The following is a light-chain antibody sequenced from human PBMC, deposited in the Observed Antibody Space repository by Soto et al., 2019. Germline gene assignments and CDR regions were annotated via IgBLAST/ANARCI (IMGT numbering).Light chain of an antibody. CDR2: KAS. J-gene: IGKJ4*01. Sequence: DIQMTQSPSTLSASVGDRVTITCRASQSISSWLAWYQQKPGKAPKILIYKASSLESGVPSRFSGSGSGTEFTHTISSLQPDDFATYYCQQYNSYLTFGGGTKVEIK. V-gene: IGKV1-5*03. CDR1: QSISSW. CDR3: QQYNSYLT.